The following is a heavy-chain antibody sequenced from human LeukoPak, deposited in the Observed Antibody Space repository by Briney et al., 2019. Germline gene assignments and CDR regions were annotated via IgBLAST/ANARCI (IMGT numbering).Heavy chain of an antibody. Sequence: PGGSLRLSCAASGFSFTDAWMNWVRQAPGKGLEWVGRIKSITYETHYSAPVQGRFTISRDDSRTTLYLQMSSLRSDDTAVYYCARHKEFFNGGQGTLVTVSA. V-gene: IGHV3-15*01. CDR2: IKSITYET. CDR3: ARHKEFFN. CDR1: GFSFTDAW. J-gene: IGHJ4*02. D-gene: IGHD3-10*01.